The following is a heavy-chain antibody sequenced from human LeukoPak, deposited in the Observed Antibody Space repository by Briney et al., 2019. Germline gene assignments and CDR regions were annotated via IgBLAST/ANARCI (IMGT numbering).Heavy chain of an antibody. CDR2: ITWNSGSI. Sequence: GRSLRLSCATSGFTFHDYAMHWVRQVPGKGLEWVSGITWNSGSIGYADSVKGRFTISRDNAKNSLYLQMNSLRAEDTALYYCAKDNEGAGTCYPRYGMDVWGQGTTVTVSS. CDR3: AKDNEGAGTCYPRYGMDV. D-gene: IGHD3-10*01. J-gene: IGHJ6*02. V-gene: IGHV3-9*01. CDR1: GFTFHDYA.